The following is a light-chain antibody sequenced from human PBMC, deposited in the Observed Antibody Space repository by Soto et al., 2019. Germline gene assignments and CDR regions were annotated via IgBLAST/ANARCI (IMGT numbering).Light chain of an antibody. V-gene: IGKV1-5*03. Sequence: DIQMTQSPSTLSASVGDRITITCRASQNIIRWVAWYQQKTGKAPKLLMYRTSTLESGVASRFSDSGSGPEFTLTISSLQPDEVATYRCQRYATLPRTFGQGANVEIQ. CDR2: RTS. J-gene: IGKJ1*01. CDR3: QRYATLPRT. CDR1: QNIIRW.